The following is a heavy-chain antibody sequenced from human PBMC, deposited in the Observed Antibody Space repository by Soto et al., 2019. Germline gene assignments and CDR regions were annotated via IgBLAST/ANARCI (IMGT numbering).Heavy chain of an antibody. CDR2: IYWDDDK. Sequence: QITLKESGPTLVKPTQTLTLTCTFSGFSLSSTRMAVGWIRQPPGKALEWLALIYWDDDKRYSPFLKSRLTITHDTSKHQQVLTTSNMYPVDTARYDCAHILVAGLGYYFDYWGQATIVTVSS. CDR1: GFSLSSTRMA. V-gene: IGHV2-5*02. D-gene: IGHD6-19*01. J-gene: IGHJ4*02. CDR3: AHILVAGLGYYFDY.